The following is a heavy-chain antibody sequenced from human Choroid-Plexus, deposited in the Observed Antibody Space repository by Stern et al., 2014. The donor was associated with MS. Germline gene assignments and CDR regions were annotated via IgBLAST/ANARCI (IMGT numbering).Heavy chain of an antibody. CDR2: VSYDGSNK. V-gene: IGHV3-30*18. Sequence: QLVESGGGVVQPGRPLRLSCVASGFTFGSCAMPWVRPAPGKGLEWVAGVSYDGSNKDDADSVKGRCTISRDNSKNTLYMQMSSLRPEDTAVYYCAKDRQYLAYFFDHWGQGSLVTVSS. D-gene: IGHD2/OR15-2a*01. CDR1: GFTFGSCA. CDR3: AKDRQYLAYFFDH. J-gene: IGHJ5*02.